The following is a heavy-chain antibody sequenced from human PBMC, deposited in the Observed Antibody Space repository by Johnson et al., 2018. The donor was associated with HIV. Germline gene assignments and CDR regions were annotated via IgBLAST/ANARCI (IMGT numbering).Heavy chain of an antibody. CDR3: ARAPEVRGVEAFDI. J-gene: IGHJ3*02. Sequence: QVQLVESGGGVVQPGRSLRLSCAASGFTFSSYAMHWVRQAPGKGLAWVAVIYSGGSTYYADSVKGRFTISRDNAKYTLYLQMNSLEAEDTAVYYCARAPEVRGVEAFDIWGQGTMVTVSS. CDR1: GFTFSSYA. V-gene: IGHV3-NL1*01. CDR2: IYSGGST. D-gene: IGHD3-10*01.